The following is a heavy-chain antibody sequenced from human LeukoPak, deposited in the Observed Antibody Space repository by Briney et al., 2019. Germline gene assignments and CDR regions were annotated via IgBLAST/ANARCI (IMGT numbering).Heavy chain of an antibody. D-gene: IGHD1-26*01. J-gene: IGHJ4*02. CDR2: ISSSSSYI. Sequence: GGSLSLSRAASGFTFSSYSMNWVRQAPGKGLEWVSSISSSSSYIYYADSVKGRFTISRDNAKNSLYLQMNSLRAEDTAVYYCANSVGARDFDYWGQGTLVTVSS. V-gene: IGHV3-21*01. CDR3: ANSVGARDFDY. CDR1: GFTFSSYS.